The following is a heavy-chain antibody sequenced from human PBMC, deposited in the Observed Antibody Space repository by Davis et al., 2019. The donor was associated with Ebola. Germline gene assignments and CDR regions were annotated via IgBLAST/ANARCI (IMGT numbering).Heavy chain of an antibody. Sequence: SVKVSCKAVGDTLTSYAMTWVRQAPGQGLEWMGRIIPILNIADYAQKFQGRVSITADKSTSTAYLELISLRSEDTAVYYCARGKWFDPWGLGTLVIVSS. CDR2: IIPILNIA. V-gene: IGHV1-69*04. CDR1: GDTLTSYA. J-gene: IGHJ5*02. CDR3: ARGKWFDP.